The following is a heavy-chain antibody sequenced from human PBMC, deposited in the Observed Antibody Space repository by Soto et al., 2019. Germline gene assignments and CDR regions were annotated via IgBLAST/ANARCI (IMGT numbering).Heavy chain of an antibody. Sequence: ASVKVSCKASGYTFTGYYMHWVRQAPGQGLEWMGWINPNSGGTNYAQKFQGWVTMTRDTSISTAYMELSRLRSDDTAVYYCAREGGVGYSGYGHSDYWGQGTLVTVSS. D-gene: IGHD5-12*01. CDR2: INPNSGGT. V-gene: IGHV1-2*04. CDR3: AREGGVGYSGYGHSDY. J-gene: IGHJ4*02. CDR1: GYTFTGYY.